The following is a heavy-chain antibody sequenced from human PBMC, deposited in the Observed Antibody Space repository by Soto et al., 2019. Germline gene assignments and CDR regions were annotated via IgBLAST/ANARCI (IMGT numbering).Heavy chain of an antibody. J-gene: IGHJ4*02. CDR1: GFTFSGSA. D-gene: IGHD3-22*01. Sequence: PGGSLRLSCAASGFTFSGSAMHWVRQASGKGLEWVGRIRSKANSYATAYAASVKGRFTISRDDSKNTAYLQMNCLKTEDTAVYYCTRLWTIAARPSYYDSSGYPRADYWGQGTLVTVSS. V-gene: IGHV3-73*01. CDR2: IRSKANSYAT. CDR3: TRLWTIAARPSYYDSSGYPRADY.